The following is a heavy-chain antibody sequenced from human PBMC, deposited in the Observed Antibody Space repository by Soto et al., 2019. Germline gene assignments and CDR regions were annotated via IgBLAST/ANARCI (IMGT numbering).Heavy chain of an antibody. CDR1: GFTFSTYW. Sequence: EVQLVESGGGLVQPGGSLRLSCAASGFTFSTYWIHWVRQAPGKGLVWVSRINSDGSSTSYADSVKGRFTISRDNARNTLYLQMNSLRAEDTAVYHCVTEPRGRYCSSTSCFLGNDAFDIWGQGTMVTVSS. D-gene: IGHD2-2*01. CDR2: INSDGSST. CDR3: VTEPRGRYCSSTSCFLGNDAFDI. V-gene: IGHV3-74*01. J-gene: IGHJ3*02.